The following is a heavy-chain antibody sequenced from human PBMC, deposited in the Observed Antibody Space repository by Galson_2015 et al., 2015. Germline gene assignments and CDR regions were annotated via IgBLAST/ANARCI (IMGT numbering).Heavy chain of an antibody. CDR2: ISAYNGNT. D-gene: IGHD3-16*01. J-gene: IGHJ4*02. Sequence: SVKVSCKAAGYTFTSYGISWGRQAPGQGLEWMGWISAYNGNTNYAQKLQGRVTMTTDTSTSTAYMELRGLRSDDTAVYYCARFSPRWDYFDYWGQGTLVTVSS. CDR1: GYTFTSYG. V-gene: IGHV1-18*04. CDR3: ARFSPRWDYFDY.